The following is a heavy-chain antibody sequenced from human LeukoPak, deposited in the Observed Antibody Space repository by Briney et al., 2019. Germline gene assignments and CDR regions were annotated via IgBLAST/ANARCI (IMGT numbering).Heavy chain of an antibody. D-gene: IGHD1-26*01. CDR2: IYISGSI. CDR3: ASGGVGARPD. V-gene: IGHV4-61*02. J-gene: IGHJ4*02. CDR1: GGYINSGNYY. Sequence: SEXLSLTCTVSGGYINSGNYYWHWIRQPAGKGLEWIGRIYISGSINYNPSLKSRVTISVDTSKKQFSLKLTSVTAADTAVYYCASGGVGARPDWGQGTLVIVSS.